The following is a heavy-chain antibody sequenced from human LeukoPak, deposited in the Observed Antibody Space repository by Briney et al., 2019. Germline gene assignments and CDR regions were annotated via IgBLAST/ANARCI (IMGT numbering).Heavy chain of an antibody. CDR1: GGSISSSNW. Sequence: SETLSLTCAVSGGSISSSNWWSWVRQPPGKGLEWIGEIYHSGSTNYNPSLKSRVTISVDKSKNQFSLKLSSVTAADTAVYYCARDVRIAVGHGYYYYYGMDVWGQGTTVTVSS. D-gene: IGHD6-19*01. CDR2: IYHSGST. CDR3: ARDVRIAVGHGYYYYYGMDV. V-gene: IGHV4-4*02. J-gene: IGHJ6*02.